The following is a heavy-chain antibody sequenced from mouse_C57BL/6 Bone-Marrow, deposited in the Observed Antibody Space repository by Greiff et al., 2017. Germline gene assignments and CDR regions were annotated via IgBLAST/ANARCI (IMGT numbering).Heavy chain of an antibody. CDR1: GYTFTSYW. D-gene: IGHD1-1*01. Sequence: QVQLQQPGAELVKPGASVKLSCKASGYTFTSYWMHWVKQRPGQGLEWIGMIHPNSGSTNYNEKFKSKDTLTVAKSSSTAYMQLSSLTSEDSAVYYCARSRTTVVPYWYFDVWGTGTTVTVSS. CDR2: IHPNSGST. V-gene: IGHV1-64*01. J-gene: IGHJ1*03. CDR3: ARSRTTVVPYWYFDV.